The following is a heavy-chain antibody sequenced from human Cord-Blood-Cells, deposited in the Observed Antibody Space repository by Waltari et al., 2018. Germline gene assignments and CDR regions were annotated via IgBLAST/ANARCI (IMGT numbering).Heavy chain of an antibody. D-gene: IGHD3-9*01. Sequence: EVQLLESGGGLVQPGGSLRLSCAASGFTFSSYAMSWVRQAPGKGLEWVSAISGSGGSTYYADSVKGRFTISRDNSKNTLYLQMNSLRAEDTAVYYCALVLRYFDWPLDYWGQGTLVTVSS. CDR3: ALVLRYFDWPLDY. CDR1: GFTFSSYA. V-gene: IGHV3-23*01. CDR2: ISGSGGST. J-gene: IGHJ4*02.